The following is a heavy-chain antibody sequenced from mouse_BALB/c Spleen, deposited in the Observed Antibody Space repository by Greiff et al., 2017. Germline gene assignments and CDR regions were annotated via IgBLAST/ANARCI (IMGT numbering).Heavy chain of an antibody. J-gene: IGHJ4*01. CDR3: TRKAPLLRPYAMDY. Sequence: VQLKQSGTVLARPGASVKMSCKASGYTFTSYWMHWVKQRPGQGLEWIGAIYPGNSDTSYNQKFKGKAKLTAVTSTSTAYMELSSLTNEDSAVYYCTRKAPLLRPYAMDYWGQGTSVTVSS. V-gene: IGHV1-5*01. D-gene: IGHD1-2*01. CDR2: IYPGNSDT. CDR1: GYTFTSYW.